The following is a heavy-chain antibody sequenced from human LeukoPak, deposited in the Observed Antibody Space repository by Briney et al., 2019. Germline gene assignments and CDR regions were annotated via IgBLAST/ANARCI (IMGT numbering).Heavy chain of an antibody. Sequence: ASVKVSCKASGYTFTGYYMHWVRQAPGQGLEWMGWINSNSGGTNYAHKFQGRVTMTRDTSISTAYMELSRLRADDTAVYYCAKALEDYYDSSGYHSGFDYWGQGTLVTVSS. CDR2: INSNSGGT. CDR3: AKALEDYYDSSGYHSGFDY. CDR1: GYTFTGYY. V-gene: IGHV1-2*07. J-gene: IGHJ4*02. D-gene: IGHD3-22*01.